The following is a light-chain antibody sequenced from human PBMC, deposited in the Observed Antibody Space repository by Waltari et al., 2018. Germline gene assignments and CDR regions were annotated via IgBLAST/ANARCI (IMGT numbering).Light chain of an antibody. CDR1: SLRTYY. CDR3: NSRDNSINHRV. CDR2: GRN. V-gene: IGLV3-19*01. Sequence: SSELTQDPAVSVALGQTVRITCQGDSLRTYYGSWYQQKPGQAPILIGYGRNNRPPGIPDRFAGSSSGNTASLTIAGAQAEDEAVYYYNSRDNSINHRVFGGGTKLTVL. J-gene: IGLJ2*01.